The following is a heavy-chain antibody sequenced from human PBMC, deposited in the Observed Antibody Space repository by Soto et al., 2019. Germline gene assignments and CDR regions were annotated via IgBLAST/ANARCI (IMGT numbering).Heavy chain of an antibody. D-gene: IGHD3-16*02. V-gene: IGHV1-18*01. CDR1: GYTFTSYG. CDR2: ISAYNGNT. J-gene: IGHJ4*02. CDR3: ARISRTYYDYIWGSYRLDY. Sequence: GASVKVSCKASGYTFTSYGISWVRQAPGQGLEWMGWISAYNGNTNCAQKLQGRVTMTTDTSTSTAYMELRSLRSDDTAVYYCARISRTYYDYIWGSYRLDYWGQGTLVTVSS.